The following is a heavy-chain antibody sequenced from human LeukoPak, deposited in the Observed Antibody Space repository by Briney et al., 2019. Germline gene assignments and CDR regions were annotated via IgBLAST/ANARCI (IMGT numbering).Heavy chain of an antibody. D-gene: IGHD5-12*01. CDR2: VSAYNGNT. Sequence: GASVKVSCKASGYTFTSYDIGWVRQAPGQGLEWMGWVSAYNGNTNYVHHLQGRVTMTTDTSTTTAYMELRSLRSDDTAVYYCARIPGRLRADYYYYYMDVWGKGTTVTVSS. V-gene: IGHV1-18*01. CDR3: ARIPGRLRADYYYYYMDV. CDR1: GYTFTSYD. J-gene: IGHJ6*03.